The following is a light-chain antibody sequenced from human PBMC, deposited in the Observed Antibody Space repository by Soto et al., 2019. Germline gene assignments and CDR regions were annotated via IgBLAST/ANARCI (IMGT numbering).Light chain of an antibody. CDR1: SSDIGTYNS. CDR2: EVI. CDR3: CSYTSNYPRV. V-gene: IGLV2-14*01. J-gene: IGLJ3*02. Sequence: QSALTQPASVSGSPGQSITISCTGTSSDIGTYNSVSWYQHHPGKAPKLLIFEVIDRPSGVSDRFSGSKSGNKASLTISGLQPAEEADYYCCSYTSNYPRVFGGGTTLTVL.